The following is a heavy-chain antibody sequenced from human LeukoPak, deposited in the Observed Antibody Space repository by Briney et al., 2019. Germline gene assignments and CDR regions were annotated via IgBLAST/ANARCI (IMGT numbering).Heavy chain of an antibody. Sequence: SETLSLTCTVSGGSISSSSYYWGWIRQPPGKGLEWIGSIYYSGNTNYNPSLKSRVTISVDTSKNQFSLKLSSVTAADAAVYYCARDSSYSSSWYDYWGQGTLVTVSS. CDR3: ARDSSYSSSWYDY. CDR1: GGSISSSSYY. J-gene: IGHJ4*02. CDR2: IYYSGNT. D-gene: IGHD6-13*01. V-gene: IGHV4-39*07.